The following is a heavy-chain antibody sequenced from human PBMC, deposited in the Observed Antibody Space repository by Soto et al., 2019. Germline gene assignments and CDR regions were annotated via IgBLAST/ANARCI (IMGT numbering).Heavy chain of an antibody. V-gene: IGHV4-61*01. Sequence: SETLSLSCTVSGGSFSSGSYYWSWVRQPPGKGLEWIGYIYYSGSTNYNPSLKSRVTISVDTSKNQFSLKLSSVTAADTAVYYCARDKHSSGWTNWGQGTLVTVSS. J-gene: IGHJ4*02. CDR3: ARDKHSSGWTN. D-gene: IGHD6-19*01. CDR1: GGSFSSGSYY. CDR2: IYYSGST.